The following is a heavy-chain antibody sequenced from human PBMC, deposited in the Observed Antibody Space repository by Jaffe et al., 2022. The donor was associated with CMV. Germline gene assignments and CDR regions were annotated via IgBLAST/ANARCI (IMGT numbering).Heavy chain of an antibody. J-gene: IGHJ6*02. CDR2: ISGSGGST. CDR3: ATLRFLEWLPYGMDV. CDR1: GFTFSSYA. D-gene: IGHD3-3*01. Sequence: EVQLLESGGGLVQPGGSLRLSCAASGFTFSSYAMSWVRQAPGKGLEWVSAISGSGGSTYYADSVKGRFTISRDNSKNTLYLQMNSLRAEDTAVYYCATLRFLEWLPYGMDVWGQGTTVTVSS. V-gene: IGHV3-23*01.